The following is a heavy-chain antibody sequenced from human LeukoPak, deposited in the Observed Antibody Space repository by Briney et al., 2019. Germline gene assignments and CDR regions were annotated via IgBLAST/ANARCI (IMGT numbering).Heavy chain of an antibody. V-gene: IGHV4-59*01. Sequence: KPSETLSLTCTVSGGLIRTYYWSWIRQPPGKGLEWMGYIYHSGNTDYNPSLKSRVTISVDSSKNQFSLKLSSVTAADTAVYYCARVLGHFGYWGQGTLVTVSS. CDR2: IYHSGNT. J-gene: IGHJ4*02. D-gene: IGHD7-27*01. CDR3: ARVLGHFGY. CDR1: GGLIRTYY.